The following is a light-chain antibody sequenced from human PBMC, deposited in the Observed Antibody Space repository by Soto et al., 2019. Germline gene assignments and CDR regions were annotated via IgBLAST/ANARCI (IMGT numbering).Light chain of an antibody. CDR1: QGTRDD. CDR2: AAS. J-gene: IGKJ2*01. Sequence: AIQMTQSPSSLSASVGDRVTITCRASQGTRDDLGWYQQKPGKAPKLLIYAASNLQSGVPSRFSGSGSGTDFTLIISSLQPEDFATYYCLQDYDYPYTFGQGTKLEIK. CDR3: LQDYDYPYT. V-gene: IGKV1-6*01.